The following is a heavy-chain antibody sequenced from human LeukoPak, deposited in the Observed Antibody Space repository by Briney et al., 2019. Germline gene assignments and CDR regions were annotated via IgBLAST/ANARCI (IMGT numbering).Heavy chain of an antibody. D-gene: IGHD3-10*01. V-gene: IGHV3-30*18. CDR2: ISYDGSNK. CDR1: GFTFSSYG. Sequence: GGSLRLSCAASGFTFSSYGMHWVRLAPGKGLEWVAVISYDGSNKYYADSVKGRFTISRDNSKNTLYLQMNSLRAEDTAVYYCAKDRLRGVIPYYFDYWGQGTLVTVSS. J-gene: IGHJ4*02. CDR3: AKDRLRGVIPYYFDY.